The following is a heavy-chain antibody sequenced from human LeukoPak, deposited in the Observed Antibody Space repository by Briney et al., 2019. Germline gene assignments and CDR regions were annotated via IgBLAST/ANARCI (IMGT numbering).Heavy chain of an antibody. V-gene: IGHV1-2*02. D-gene: IGHD5-12*01. J-gene: IGHJ4*02. Sequence: ASVKVSCKASGYTFTGYYMHWVRQAPGRGLEWMGWINPNSGGTNYAQKFQGRVTMTRDTSISTAYMELSRLRSDDTAVYYCARVMSGYDDFDYWGQGTLVTVSS. CDR1: GYTFTGYY. CDR3: ARVMSGYDDFDY. CDR2: INPNSGGT.